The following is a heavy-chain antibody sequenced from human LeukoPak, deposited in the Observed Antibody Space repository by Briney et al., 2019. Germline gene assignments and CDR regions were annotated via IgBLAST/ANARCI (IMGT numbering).Heavy chain of an antibody. J-gene: IGHJ4*02. CDR1: GGSFSGYY. V-gene: IGHV4-34*01. CDR3: ARVARCTSCFDVDY. Sequence: SETLSLTCAVYGGSFSGYYWSWIRQPPGKGLEWIGEINHSGSTNYNPSLKSRVTISVDTSKNQFSLKLSSVTAADTAVYYCARVARCTSCFDVDYWGQGTLVTVSS. D-gene: IGHD2-2*01. CDR2: INHSGST.